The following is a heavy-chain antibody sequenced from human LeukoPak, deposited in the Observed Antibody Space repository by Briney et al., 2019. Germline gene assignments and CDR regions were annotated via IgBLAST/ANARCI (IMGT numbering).Heavy chain of an antibody. V-gene: IGHV4-59*08. CDR1: GGSISGYY. J-gene: IGHJ4*02. CDR3: ARHFDVAVAGILGFDY. Sequence: SETLSLTCTVSGGSISGYYWSWIRQPPGKGLDWIGYIYYSGSTNYNPSLKSRVTISVDTSKHQLSLQLSSVTAADTAVYYCARHFDVAVAGILGFDYWGQGTLVTVSS. D-gene: IGHD6-19*01. CDR2: IYYSGST.